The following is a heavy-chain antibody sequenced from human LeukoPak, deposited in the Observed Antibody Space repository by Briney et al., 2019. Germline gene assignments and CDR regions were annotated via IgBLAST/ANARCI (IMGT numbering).Heavy chain of an antibody. CDR2: INWNGGST. J-gene: IGHJ5*02. Sequence: GGSLRLSCAASGFTFDDYGMSWVRQAPGKGLEWVSGINWNGGSTGYADSVKGRFTISRDNSKNTLYLQMNSLRAEDTAVYYCAKSRWGYYDCGESWGQGTLVTVSS. V-gene: IGHV3-20*04. D-gene: IGHD3-22*01. CDR1: GFTFDDYG. CDR3: AKSRWGYYDCGES.